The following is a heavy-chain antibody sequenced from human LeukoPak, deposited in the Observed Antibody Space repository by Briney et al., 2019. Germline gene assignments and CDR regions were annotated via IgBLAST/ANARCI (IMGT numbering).Heavy chain of an antibody. CDR1: GFAFSSYN. J-gene: IGHJ4*02. CDR2: ISNSGNTI. D-gene: IGHD6-13*01. Sequence: GGSLRLSCAASGFAFSSYNMNWVRQAPGKGLEWVSYISNSGNTIYCADSVKGRFTISRDNAKNSLYLQMNSLRAEDTAVYYCAREQQLVLDYWGQGTLVTVSS. V-gene: IGHV3-48*01. CDR3: AREQQLVLDY.